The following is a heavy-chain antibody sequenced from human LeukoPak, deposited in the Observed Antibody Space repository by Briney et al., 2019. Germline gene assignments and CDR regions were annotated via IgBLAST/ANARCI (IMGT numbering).Heavy chain of an antibody. V-gene: IGHV3-21*01. J-gene: IGHJ3*02. Sequence: GGSLRLSCAASGFTFSSYSMNWVRQAPGKGLEWVSSISSSSSYIYYADSVKGRFTISRDNAKNSLYLQMNSLRAEDTAVYYCARDLRLAAAYHGNAFDIWGQGTMVTVSS. D-gene: IGHD6-13*01. CDR3: ARDLRLAAAYHGNAFDI. CDR2: ISSSSSYI. CDR1: GFTFSSYS.